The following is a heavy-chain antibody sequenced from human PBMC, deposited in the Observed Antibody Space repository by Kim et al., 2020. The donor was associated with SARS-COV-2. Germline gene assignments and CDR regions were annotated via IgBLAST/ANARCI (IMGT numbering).Heavy chain of an antibody. J-gene: IGHJ4*02. Sequence: AAPVKGRFTISRDDSKNTLYLQMNSLKTEDTAVYYCTTDSHDYDDDGSGYWGQGTLVTVSS. V-gene: IGHV3-15*01. D-gene: IGHD4-17*01. CDR3: TTDSHDYDDDGSGY.